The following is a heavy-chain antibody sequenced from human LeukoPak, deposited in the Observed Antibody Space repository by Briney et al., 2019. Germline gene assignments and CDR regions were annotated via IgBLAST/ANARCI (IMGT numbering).Heavy chain of an antibody. D-gene: IGHD3-3*01. CDR1: SGSISSYY. Sequence: SETLSLTCTVSSGSISSYYWSWIRQPPGKGLEWIGYIYYSGSTNYNPSLKSRVTISVDTSKNQFSLKLSSVTAADTAVYYCASIDFWSGYYYFDYWGQGTLVTVSS. CDR2: IYYSGST. V-gene: IGHV4-59*08. CDR3: ASIDFWSGYYYFDY. J-gene: IGHJ4*02.